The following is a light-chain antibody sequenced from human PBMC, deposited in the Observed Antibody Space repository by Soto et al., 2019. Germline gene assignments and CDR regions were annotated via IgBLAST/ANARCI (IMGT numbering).Light chain of an antibody. CDR2: DAS. J-gene: IGKJ3*01. CDR1: QTVNSN. CDR3: QYYNMWTGT. V-gene: IGKV3-15*01. Sequence: EIVMTQSPATLSVSPGERATLSCRASQTVNSNLAWFQQKPGLAPRLLIFDASTRATGIPARFSGSGSGTEFTLTISSLQSEDVAVYYCQYYNMWTGTFGPGTKVDI.